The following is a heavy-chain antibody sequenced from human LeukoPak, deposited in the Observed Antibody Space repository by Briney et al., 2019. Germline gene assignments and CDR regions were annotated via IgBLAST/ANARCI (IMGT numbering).Heavy chain of an antibody. Sequence: ASVKVSCKASGYTFTGYYMHWVRQAPGQGLEWMGWINPNSGGTDYAQKFQGRVTMTRDTSISTAYMELSRLRSDDTAVYYCARHATAYYYYYMDVWGKGTTVTISS. CDR1: GYTFTGYY. V-gene: IGHV1-2*02. CDR3: ARHATAYYYYYMDV. CDR2: INPNSGGT. J-gene: IGHJ6*03. D-gene: IGHD2-15*01.